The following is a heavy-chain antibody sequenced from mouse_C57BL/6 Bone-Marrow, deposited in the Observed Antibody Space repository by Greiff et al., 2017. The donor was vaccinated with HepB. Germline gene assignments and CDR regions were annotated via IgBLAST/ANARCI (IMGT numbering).Heavy chain of an antibody. CDR2: IYPGDGDT. D-gene: IGHD2-2*01. Sequence: QVQLQQSGPELVKPGASVKISCKASGYAFSSSWMNWVKQRPGKGLEWIGRIYPGDGDTNYNGKFKGKATLNADKSSSTAYTQLSSLTSEDSAVYCCARGVTFNFDYWGQGTTLTVSS. J-gene: IGHJ2*01. CDR1: GYAFSSSW. V-gene: IGHV1-82*01. CDR3: ARGVTFNFDY.